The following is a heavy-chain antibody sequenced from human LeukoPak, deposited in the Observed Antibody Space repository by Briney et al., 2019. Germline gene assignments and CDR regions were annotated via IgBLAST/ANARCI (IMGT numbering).Heavy chain of an antibody. CDR2: ISYSGST. J-gene: IGHJ4*02. CDR3: ASSVVPSVLTRFDY. V-gene: IGHV4-59*01. D-gene: IGHD4/OR15-4a*01. CDR1: GGTISPYY. Sequence: PSETLSLTCTVSGGTISPYYWSWVRPPPGKGLEWIGHISYSGSTNYNPSLKSRVTISVDTSKNQFSLKLSSVTAADTAVYYCASSVVPSVLTRFDYWGQGTLVTVSS.